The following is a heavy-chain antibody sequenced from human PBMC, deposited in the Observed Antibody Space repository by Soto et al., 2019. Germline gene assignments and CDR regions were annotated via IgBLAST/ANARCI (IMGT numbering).Heavy chain of an antibody. J-gene: IGHJ4*02. Sequence: EVQLLESGGGLVQPGGSLRLSCGASGFTFSSYAMSWVRQAPGKGLEWVSAISGSGGSTYYADSVKGRFTISRDNSKNTLYLQMNSLRAEDTAVYYCAKGDYYDSSGHYYWGQGTLVTVSS. CDR1: GFTFSSYA. CDR2: ISGSGGST. V-gene: IGHV3-23*01. CDR3: AKGDYYDSSGHYY. D-gene: IGHD3-22*01.